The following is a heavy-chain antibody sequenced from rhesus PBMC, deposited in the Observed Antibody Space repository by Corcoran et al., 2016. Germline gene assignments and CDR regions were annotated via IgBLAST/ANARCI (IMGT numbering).Heavy chain of an antibody. J-gene: IGHJ6*01. CDR2: ISGSIGST. Sequence: QVKLQQWGEGLVKPSETLSLTCAVSGGSIRSSNWWSWIRQPPGKGLEWIGYISGSIGSTYYNPSLKSRVTISTDTSKNQFSLKLSSVTAADTAVYYCARSAAAYYGLDSWGQGVVVTVSS. CDR3: ARSAAAYYGLDS. V-gene: IGHV4-65*01. CDR1: GGSIRSSNW. D-gene: IGHD6-31*01.